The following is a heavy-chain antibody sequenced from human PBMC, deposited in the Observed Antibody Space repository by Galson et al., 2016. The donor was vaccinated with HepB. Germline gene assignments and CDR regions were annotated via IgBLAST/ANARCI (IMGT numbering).Heavy chain of an antibody. V-gene: IGHV3-33*01. CDR3: ARDLFLGGPVRDP. J-gene: IGHJ5*02. Sequence: SLRLSCAASGFIFSNFGFRWVRQAPGKGLEWVAVMLSDADNKYYAESVKGRFTISRDNSKNTLYLQMNSLRAEDTAVYYCARDLFLGGPVRDPWGQGTLVIVSS. D-gene: IGHD3-16*01. CDR2: MLSDADNK. CDR1: GFIFSNFG.